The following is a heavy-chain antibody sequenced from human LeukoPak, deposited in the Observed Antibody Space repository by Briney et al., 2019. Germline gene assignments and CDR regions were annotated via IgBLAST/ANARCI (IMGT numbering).Heavy chain of an antibody. J-gene: IGHJ4*02. CDR1: GFTFSSYA. CDR3: ARGSYGSGTEQYYFDN. D-gene: IGHD3-10*01. CDR2: ISYDGSHK. Sequence: GRSLRLSCAASGFTFSSYALHWVRQAPGKGLEWVAVISYDGSHKYYADSVKGRFTISRDNSKNTLYLQMNSLRSEDTALYYCARGSYGSGTEQYYFDNWGQGTLVTVSS. V-gene: IGHV3-30*04.